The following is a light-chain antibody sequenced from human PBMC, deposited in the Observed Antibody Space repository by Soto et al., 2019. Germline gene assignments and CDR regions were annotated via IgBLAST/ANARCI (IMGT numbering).Light chain of an antibody. CDR1: QSISNY. V-gene: IGKV1-39*01. J-gene: IGKJ4*02. Sequence: DTQMTQSPSSLSASVGDRVTITCRSSQSISNYVNWYQQRPGKAPKLLIYAASTLHSGVPSRFSGSGSGRDFTLTISSLHPEDFATYYCQQSYHTLPLTFGGGTKVE. CDR3: QQSYHTLPLT. CDR2: AAS.